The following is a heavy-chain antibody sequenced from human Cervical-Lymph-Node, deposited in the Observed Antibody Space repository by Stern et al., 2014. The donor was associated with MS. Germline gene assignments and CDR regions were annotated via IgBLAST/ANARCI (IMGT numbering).Heavy chain of an antibody. CDR3: AREEQQLVHGNWFDP. V-gene: IGHV4-38-2*02. Sequence: QVQLQESGPGLVKPSETLSLTCTVSSYSISSGYYWGWIRQPPGKGLEWIGTIYHSGSTYYNPYLKRRVTISVETATNHFSLKLISVTAADTAMYYCAREEQQLVHGNWFDPWGQGTLVTVSS. CDR2: IYHSGST. J-gene: IGHJ5*02. D-gene: IGHD6-13*01. CDR1: SYSISSGYY.